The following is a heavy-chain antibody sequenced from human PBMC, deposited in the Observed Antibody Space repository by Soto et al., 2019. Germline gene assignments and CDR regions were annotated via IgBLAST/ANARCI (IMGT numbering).Heavy chain of an antibody. J-gene: IGHJ4*02. CDR1: GFSFDDYA. V-gene: IGHV3-9*01. CDR2: ISWNSGNI. Sequence: EVQVVEWGGGLEQPGRSLRLSCAASGFSFDDYAMHWVRQAPGKGLEWVSCISWNSGNIVYSDSVKGRFTISRDNAKNSLSLQMNSLRAEDTALYYCTKGSSTSCLSPLDHWGQGTLVTVSS. D-gene: IGHD2-2*01. CDR3: TKGSSTSCLSPLDH.